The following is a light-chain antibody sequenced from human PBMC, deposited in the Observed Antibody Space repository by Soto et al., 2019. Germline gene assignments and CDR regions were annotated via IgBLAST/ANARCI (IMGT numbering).Light chain of an antibody. J-gene: IGKJ1*01. Sequence: IGVSQSPSTLSVSTGEGATLSCRASQSVSSDLAWYQHKPGQAPRLLIYGASTRATGVPARFSGSGSGTDFTLTISSLEPEDFAVYYCQQLTDWPPQWTFAQGTKV. CDR3: QQLTDWPPQWT. V-gene: IGKV3-11*01. CDR2: GAS. CDR1: QSVSSD.